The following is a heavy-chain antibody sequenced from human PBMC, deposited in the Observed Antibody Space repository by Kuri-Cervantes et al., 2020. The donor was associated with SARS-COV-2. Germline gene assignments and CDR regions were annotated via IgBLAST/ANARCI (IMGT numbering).Heavy chain of an antibody. V-gene: IGHV4-39*02. Sequence: GSLRLSCTVSGGSISSSSSYWGWIRQPPGKGLEWIGSIYYSGSTYYNPSLKSRVTISVDTSKNHFSLKLTSVTAADTAVYYCARGRTSRWLQDYYYYYGMDVWGQGTTVTVSS. CDR1: GGSISSSSSY. D-gene: IGHD5-24*01. CDR2: IYYSGST. J-gene: IGHJ6*02. CDR3: ARGRTSRWLQDYYYYYGMDV.